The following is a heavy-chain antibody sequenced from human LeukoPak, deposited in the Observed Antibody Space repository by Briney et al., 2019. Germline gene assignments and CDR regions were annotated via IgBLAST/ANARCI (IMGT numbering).Heavy chain of an antibody. V-gene: IGHV3-74*01. CDR3: ARAVSGTYGKFDY. CDR1: GFTFSSYW. D-gene: IGHD1-26*01. J-gene: IGHJ4*02. CDR2: INSEGSTR. Sequence: GGSLRLSCVASGFTFSSYWMQWVRQAPGKGLVWVSRINSEGSTRNYADSVKGRFTISRDNAKNTQYLQMNSLRAEDTAVYYCARAVSGTYGKFDYWGQGTLVTVSS.